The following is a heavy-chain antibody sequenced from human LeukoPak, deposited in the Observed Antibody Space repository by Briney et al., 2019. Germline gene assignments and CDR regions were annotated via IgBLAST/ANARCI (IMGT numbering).Heavy chain of an antibody. CDR2: VYHNGET. D-gene: IGHD1-26*01. CDR3: VTPRSWELSDMAV. CDR1: GYSISTNYY. Sequence: SETLSLTCTVSGYSISTNYYWAWIRQSPGTGLEWIGSVYHNGETYYNPSLKSRVIISVDASKNEFSLRLTSVTAADTAVYYCVTPRSWELSDMAVWGKGTTVIVSS. V-gene: IGHV4-38-2*02. J-gene: IGHJ6*03.